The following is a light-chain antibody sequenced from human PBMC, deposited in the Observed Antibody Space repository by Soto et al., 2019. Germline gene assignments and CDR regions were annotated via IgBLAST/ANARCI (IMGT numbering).Light chain of an antibody. J-gene: IGKJ1*01. CDR3: HQYFDSLWT. CDR2: WAS. V-gene: IGKV4-1*01. Sequence: DIVMTQSPDSLAVSLGERATINCKSSQSVLYSSNNKNYLAWYQQKPGQPPKLLMYWASTRESGVPDRFSASSSGTAFTHTISSLQADDLAVYYCHQYFDSLWTFGQGTKVEIK. CDR1: QSVLYSSNNKNY.